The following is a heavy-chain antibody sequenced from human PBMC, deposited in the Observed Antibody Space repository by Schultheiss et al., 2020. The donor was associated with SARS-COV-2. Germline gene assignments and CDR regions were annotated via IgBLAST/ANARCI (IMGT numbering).Heavy chain of an antibody. CDR2: ISHNGST. CDR1: GGSISSSSYY. CDR3: ARGSITMVQGVIPFDY. J-gene: IGHJ4*02. Sequence: SETLSLTCTVSGGSISSSSYYWGWIRQPPGKGLEWIGEISHNGSTNYNPSLKSRVTISVDTSKNQFSLKLSSVTAADTAVYYCARGSITMVQGVIPFDYWGQGTLVTVS. V-gene: IGHV4-39*07. D-gene: IGHD3-10*01.